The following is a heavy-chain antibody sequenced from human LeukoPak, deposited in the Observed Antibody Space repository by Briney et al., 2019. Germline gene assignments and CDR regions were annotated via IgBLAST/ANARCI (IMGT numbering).Heavy chain of an antibody. D-gene: IGHD5-12*01. Sequence: HPGGSLRLSCAASGFTFSSYAMSWVRQAPGKGLEWVSAISGSGGSTYYADSAKGRFTISRDNSKNTLYLQMNSLRAEDTAVYYCAKGVRYSGYVLCKDIWGQGTMVTVSS. CDR1: GFTFSSYA. CDR3: AKGVRYSGYVLCKDI. CDR2: ISGSGGST. V-gene: IGHV3-23*01. J-gene: IGHJ3*02.